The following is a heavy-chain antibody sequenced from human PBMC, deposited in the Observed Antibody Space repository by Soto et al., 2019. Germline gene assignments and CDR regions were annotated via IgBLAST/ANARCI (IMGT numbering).Heavy chain of an antibody. CDR2: ISAYNGNT. CDR3: ARXGSLYCSSTSCYYNWFDP. D-gene: IGHD2-2*01. CDR1: GYTFTSYG. J-gene: IGHJ5*02. Sequence: GASVKVSCKASGYTFTSYGISWVRQAPGQGLEWMGWISAYNGNTNYAQKLQGRVTMTTDTSTSTAYMELRSLRSDDTAVYYCARXGSLYCSSTSCYYNWFDPWGQGTLVTVS. V-gene: IGHV1-18*04.